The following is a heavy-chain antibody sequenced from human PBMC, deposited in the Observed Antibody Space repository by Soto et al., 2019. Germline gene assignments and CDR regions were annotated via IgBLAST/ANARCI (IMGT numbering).Heavy chain of an antibody. D-gene: IGHD2-8*01. CDR2: ISYDGSNK. Sequence: QVQLVESGGGVVQPGRSLRLSCAASGFTFSSYGMHWVRQAPGKGLEWVAVISYDGSNKYYADSVKGRFTISRDNSKHTLYLQMNSLRAEDTAVYYCAKDMGSYCTNGVCYTRYFDYWGQGTLVTVSS. CDR3: AKDMGSYCTNGVCYTRYFDY. J-gene: IGHJ4*02. CDR1: GFTFSSYG. V-gene: IGHV3-30*18.